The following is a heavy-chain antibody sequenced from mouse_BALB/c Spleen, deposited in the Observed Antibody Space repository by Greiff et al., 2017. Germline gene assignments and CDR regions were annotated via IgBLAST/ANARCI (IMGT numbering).Heavy chain of an antibody. D-gene: IGHD1-1*01. V-gene: IGHV5-17*02. J-gene: IGHJ1*01. Sequence: EVKVVESGGGLVQPGGSRKLSCAASGFTFSSFGMHWVRQAPEKGLEWVAYISSGSSTIYYADTVKGRFTISRDNPKNTLFLQMTSLRSEDTAMYYCARSPSYYGSSDWYFDVWGEGTTVTVSS. CDR3: ARSPSYYGSSDWYFDV. CDR2: ISSGSSTI. CDR1: GFTFSSFG.